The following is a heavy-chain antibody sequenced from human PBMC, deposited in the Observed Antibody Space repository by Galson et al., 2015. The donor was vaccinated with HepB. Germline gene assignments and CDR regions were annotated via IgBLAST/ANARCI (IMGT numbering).Heavy chain of an antibody. D-gene: IGHD3-10*01. V-gene: IGHV3-30*04. J-gene: IGHJ3*02. CDR2: ISFDGFTK. CDR1: GFTFSSYA. Sequence: SLRLSCAGSGFTFSSYAMHWVRQAPGKGLEWVAVISFDGFTKYYADSVKGRFTISRDNSKNTLYLQMNSLSAEDTAVYYCARGGMVRGLSLRYDAVDIWGQGKMVTVSS. CDR3: ARGGMVRGLSLRYDAVDI.